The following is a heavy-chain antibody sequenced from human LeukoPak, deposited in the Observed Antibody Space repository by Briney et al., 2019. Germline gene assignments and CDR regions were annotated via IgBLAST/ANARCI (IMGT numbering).Heavy chain of an antibody. V-gene: IGHV1-69*01. CDR1: GGTFSSYA. Sequence: SVKVSCKASGGTFSSYAISWVRQAPGQGLEWMGGIIPIFGTANYAQKFQGRVTITADESTSTAYMELSSLRSEDTAVYYCARGQVSTPQFAFDIWGQGTMVTVSS. J-gene: IGHJ3*02. CDR3: ARGQVSTPQFAFDI. D-gene: IGHD2-15*01. CDR2: IIPIFGTA.